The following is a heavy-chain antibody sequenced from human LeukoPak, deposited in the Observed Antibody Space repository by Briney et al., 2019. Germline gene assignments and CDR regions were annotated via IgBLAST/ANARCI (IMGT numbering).Heavy chain of an antibody. CDR3: VRDFSCSGGSCPLFDS. CDR2: LNEDGGYT. D-gene: IGHD2-15*01. Sequence: PGGSLRPSCAAPGFTFNIYAMSWVRQAPGKGLAWVSGLNEDGGYTYYADSVKGRFTISRNNSENTLYLQMSSLRAEDTAIYYCVRDFSCSGGSCPLFDSWGQGTLVSVSS. CDR1: GFTFNIYA. J-gene: IGHJ4*02. V-gene: IGHV3-23*01.